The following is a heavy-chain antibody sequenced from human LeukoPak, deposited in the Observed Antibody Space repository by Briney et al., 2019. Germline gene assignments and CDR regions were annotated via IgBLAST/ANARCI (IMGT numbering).Heavy chain of an antibody. J-gene: IGHJ4*02. CDR3: AGYTTSRFDY. CDR2: INPNSGGT. V-gene: IGHV1-2*02. D-gene: IGHD5-18*01. CDR1: GYTFTGQY. Sequence: GASVTVSCKASGYTFTGQYLNWVRQAPGQGLEWMGWINPNSGGTKFAQKFQGRVTMTWDTSISTAYMELSRLTSDDTAVYYCAGYTTSRFDYWGPGTLVTVSS.